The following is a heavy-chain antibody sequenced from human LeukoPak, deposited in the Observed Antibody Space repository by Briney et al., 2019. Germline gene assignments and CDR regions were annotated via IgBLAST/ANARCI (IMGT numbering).Heavy chain of an antibody. CDR2: IYYSGST. V-gene: IGHV4-31*03. D-gene: IGHD2-15*01. Sequence: PSETLSLTCTVSGGSISSGGYYWSWIRQHPGKGLEWIGYIYYSGSTYYNPSLKSRVTISVDTSKNQFSLKLSSVTAADTAVYYCARAYCSGGSCYPEYFQHWGQGTLVTASS. CDR3: ARAYCSGGSCYPEYFQH. CDR1: GGSISSGGYY. J-gene: IGHJ1*01.